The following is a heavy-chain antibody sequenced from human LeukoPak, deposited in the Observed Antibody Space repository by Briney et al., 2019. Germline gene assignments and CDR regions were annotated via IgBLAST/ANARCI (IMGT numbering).Heavy chain of an antibody. Sequence: SETLSLTCTVSGGSISSGGYYWSWIRQPAGKGLEWIGRIYTSGSTNYNPSLKSRVTMSVDTSKNQFSLKLSSVTAADTAVYYCARGLTTYYYYYGMDVWGQGTTVTVSS. CDR3: ARGLTTYYYYYGMDV. CDR2: IYTSGST. J-gene: IGHJ6*02. CDR1: GGSISSGGYY. D-gene: IGHD4-11*01. V-gene: IGHV4-61*02.